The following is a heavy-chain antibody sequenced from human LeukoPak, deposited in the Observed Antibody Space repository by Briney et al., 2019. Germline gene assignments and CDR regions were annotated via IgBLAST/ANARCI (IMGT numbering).Heavy chain of an antibody. CDR2: IWYDGGSK. Sequence: GGSLRLSCAASGFTFRDYYMSWIRQAPGKGLEWVAVIWYDGGSKDYADSVKGRFTFSRDNSKNTLYLQMNSLTVEDTAVYYCARSQSSSLIDYWGQGTLVTVSS. D-gene: IGHD6-13*01. J-gene: IGHJ4*02. CDR1: GFTFRDYY. CDR3: ARSQSSSLIDY. V-gene: IGHV3-33*08.